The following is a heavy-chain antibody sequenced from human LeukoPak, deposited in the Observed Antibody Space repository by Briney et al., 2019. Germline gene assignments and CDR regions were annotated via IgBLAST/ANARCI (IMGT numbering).Heavy chain of an antibody. V-gene: IGHV4-39*01. D-gene: IGHD3-9*01. Sequence: SETLSLTCTVSSGAISSTSYHWAWIRQPPGKGLEWIGSIYYSGSTYYNPSLKSRVSISVDTSNNQFALKLSSVTAADTAVYYCARCPLYYDILTDSRPGAFDIWGQGTMVTVSS. CDR2: IYYSGST. J-gene: IGHJ3*02. CDR1: SGAISSTSYH. CDR3: ARCPLYYDILTDSRPGAFDI.